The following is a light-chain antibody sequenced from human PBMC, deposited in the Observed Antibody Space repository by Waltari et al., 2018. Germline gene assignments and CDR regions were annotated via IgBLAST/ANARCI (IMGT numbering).Light chain of an antibody. CDR3: QHYVRLPVT. CDR2: GAS. J-gene: IGKJ1*01. Sequence: EIVLTQSPGTLSLSPGERATLSCRASQSVSRSLAWYQQKPGQAPSLLIYGASSRATGFADSFICSGSGTDYSLSISRLEQEDFAVYYCQHYVRLPVTFGQRTEVEIK. CDR1: QSVSRS. V-gene: IGKV3-20*01.